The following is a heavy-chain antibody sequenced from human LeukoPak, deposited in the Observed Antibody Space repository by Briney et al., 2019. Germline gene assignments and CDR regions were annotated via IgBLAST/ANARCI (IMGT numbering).Heavy chain of an antibody. CDR1: GFTFSNYW. J-gene: IGHJ4*02. Sequence: GGSLRLSCAASGFTFSNYWMSWVRQAPGKGLEWVSSISSSSSYIYYADSVKGRFTISRDNAKNSLYLQMNSLRAEDTAVYYCARGLRSGVVVTAIFDYWGQGTLVTVSS. CDR2: ISSSSSYI. V-gene: IGHV3-21*01. D-gene: IGHD2-21*02. CDR3: ARGLRSGVVVTAIFDY.